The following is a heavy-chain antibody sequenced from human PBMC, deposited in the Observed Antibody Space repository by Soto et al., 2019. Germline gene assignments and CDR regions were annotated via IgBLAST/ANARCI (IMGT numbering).Heavy chain of an antibody. CDR1: GNTFTNYY. CDR2: INPSGGHT. D-gene: IGHD5-12*01. CDR3: ARVEMATIKGNAFYI. Sequence: ASVKVSCKASGNTFTNYYIHWVRQAPGQGLEWMGTINPSGGHTTYSQNFLGRVTMTRDTSTSTLYMELTSLTSDDTAVYYCARVEMATIKGNAFYIWGQGTMVTVSS. J-gene: IGHJ3*02. V-gene: IGHV1-46*01.